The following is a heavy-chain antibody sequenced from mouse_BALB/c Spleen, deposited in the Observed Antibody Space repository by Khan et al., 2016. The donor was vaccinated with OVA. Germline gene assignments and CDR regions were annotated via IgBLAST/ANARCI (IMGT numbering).Heavy chain of an antibody. Sequence: QIQLQQSGPELVKPGASVKISCKASGYTFTYYYINWVKQKPGQGLVWIGWIYPGNDNTKYNEKFKDMATLTVDTSSNIAFMQLSSLTSEDTAVYFCARGGYYSNSLFDYWGQGTTLTVSS. CDR2: IYPGNDNT. J-gene: IGHJ2*01. CDR3: ARGGYYSNSLFDY. D-gene: IGHD2-5*01. V-gene: IGHV1-84*02. CDR1: GYTFTYYY.